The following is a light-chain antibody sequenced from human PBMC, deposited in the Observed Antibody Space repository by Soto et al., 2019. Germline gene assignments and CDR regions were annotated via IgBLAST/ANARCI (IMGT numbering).Light chain of an antibody. CDR2: KAS. CDR3: QQYSTYST. V-gene: IGKV1-5*03. Sequence: DIQMTQSPSTLSASVGDRVTITCRASQSISSWLAWYQQKPGKAPKLLIYKASSLESGVPSRFSGRGSGTEFTLTIRSLQPDDSATYYCQQYSTYSTFGQGTRVEIK. CDR1: QSISSW. J-gene: IGKJ1*01.